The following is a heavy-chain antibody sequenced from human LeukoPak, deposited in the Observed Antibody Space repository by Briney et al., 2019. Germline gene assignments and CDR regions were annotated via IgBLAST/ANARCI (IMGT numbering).Heavy chain of an antibody. CDR1: GFTLNVYE. D-gene: IGHD1-26*01. Sequence: PGGSLRLSCAASGFTLNVYEMNWVRQAPGMGLEWLSYISNSGSTIYYADSVKGRFTISRDNAKKSLYLQMNSLRAEDTAVYYCARGGGSYPFFDCWGQGVLVTVSS. CDR3: ARGGGSYPFFDC. J-gene: IGHJ4*02. V-gene: IGHV3-48*03. CDR2: ISNSGSTI.